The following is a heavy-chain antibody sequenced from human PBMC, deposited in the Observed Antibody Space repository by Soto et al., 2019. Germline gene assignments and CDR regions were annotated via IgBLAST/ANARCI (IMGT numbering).Heavy chain of an antibody. Sequence: EVQLVESGGGLVQPGGSLRLSCVASGFTIRTYSMNWVRQAPGKGLEWVSDITTSSSFRFYADSVKGRFTISRDDAKNSLYLQMNSLRAEDTGVYYCARDLGVALATLTLDYWGQGTLVTVSS. D-gene: IGHD2-15*01. V-gene: IGHV3-21*01. CDR2: ITTSSSFR. CDR3: ARDLGVALATLTLDY. CDR1: GFTIRTYS. J-gene: IGHJ4*02.